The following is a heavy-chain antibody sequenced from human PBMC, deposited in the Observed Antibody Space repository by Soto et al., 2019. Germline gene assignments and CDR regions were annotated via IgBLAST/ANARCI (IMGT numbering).Heavy chain of an antibody. J-gene: IGHJ2*01. CDR1: EFTFSSYW. Sequence: GSLRLSCAASEFTFSSYWMSWVRQAPGKGLEWVANIKQDGSEKNYQDSVKGRLTISRDNTKNSLSLQMSSLRAEDTAVYYCARRAKTSAGYFDLWGRGILVTVSS. CDR3: ARRAKTSAGYFDL. D-gene: IGHD1-26*01. V-gene: IGHV3-7*01. CDR2: IKQDGSEK.